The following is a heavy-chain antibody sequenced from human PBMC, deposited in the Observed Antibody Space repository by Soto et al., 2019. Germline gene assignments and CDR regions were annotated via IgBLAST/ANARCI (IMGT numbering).Heavy chain of an antibody. D-gene: IGHD3-16*02. CDR3: AKDRRFIDPLDY. CDR2: TSGSTSGT. J-gene: IGHJ4*02. Sequence: EVQLLESGGGLVQPGGSLRLSCAASGFAFSSYAMSWVRQAPGKGLEWVSSTSGSTSGTYYADAVKGRFTISRDNPNNALYLHMTSLSAEDTAVYYCAKDRRFIDPLDYWGQGALVTVSP. V-gene: IGHV3-23*01. CDR1: GFAFSSYA.